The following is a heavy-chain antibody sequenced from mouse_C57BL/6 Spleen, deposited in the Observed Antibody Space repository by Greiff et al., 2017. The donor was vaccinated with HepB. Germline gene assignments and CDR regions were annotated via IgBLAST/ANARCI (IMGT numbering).Heavy chain of an antibody. V-gene: IGHV1-22*01. CDR2: INPNNGGT. D-gene: IGHD2-4*01. Sequence: EVKLQESGPELVKPGASVKMSCKASGYTFTDYNMHWVKQSHGKSLEWIGYINPNNGGTSYNQKFKGKATLTVNKSSSTAYMELRSLTSEDSAVYYSARDDYDYDGAWFAYWGQGTLVTVSA. CDR1: GYTFTDYN. CDR3: ARDDYDYDGAWFAY. J-gene: IGHJ3*01.